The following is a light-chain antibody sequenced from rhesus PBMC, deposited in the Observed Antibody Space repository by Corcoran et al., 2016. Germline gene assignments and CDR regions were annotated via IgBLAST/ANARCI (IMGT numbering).Light chain of an antibody. Sequence: DIQMTESPSSLSASVGDTVTITCRASQSIRSWLAWYQQKPGKAPKLRIYNASTLQRGVPSRFSGSGSGTDFTLTISSLQSEDFATYYCQQYSSSPDSLGQGTKGEIK. J-gene: IGKJ2*01. CDR2: NAS. CDR1: QSIRSW. CDR3: QQYSSSPDS. V-gene: IGKV1-22*01.